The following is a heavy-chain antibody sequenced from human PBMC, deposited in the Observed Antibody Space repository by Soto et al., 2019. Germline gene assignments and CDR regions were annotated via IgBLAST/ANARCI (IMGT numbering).Heavy chain of an antibody. V-gene: IGHV4-4*02. CDR2: LDHSGST. J-gene: IGHJ4*02. CDR1: SGSISSSNW. CDR3: ARDGVYSSGLDY. Sequence: QVQLQESGPGLVKPSGTLSLTCAVSSGSISSSNWWSWVRQPPGKGLEWIGELDHSGSTNYNPSLKRRVTISVDQSKNQFSLKLSSVTAADTAVYYCARDGVYSSGLDYWGQGTLVTVSS. D-gene: IGHD6-19*01.